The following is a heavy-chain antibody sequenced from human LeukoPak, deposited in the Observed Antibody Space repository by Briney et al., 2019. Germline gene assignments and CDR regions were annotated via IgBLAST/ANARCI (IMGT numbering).Heavy chain of an antibody. Sequence: GGSLRLPCSASGFTFSSYVMHWVRQAPGKGLEWVAVISYDGNNKYYADSVKGRFTISRDNSKDTLYLQMNSMRAEDTALYYCARGGRRYSSGGGVDYWGQGTLVTVSS. CDR2: ISYDGNNK. CDR1: GFTFSSYV. V-gene: IGHV3-30-3*01. CDR3: ARGGRRYSSGGGVDY. D-gene: IGHD6-19*01. J-gene: IGHJ4*02.